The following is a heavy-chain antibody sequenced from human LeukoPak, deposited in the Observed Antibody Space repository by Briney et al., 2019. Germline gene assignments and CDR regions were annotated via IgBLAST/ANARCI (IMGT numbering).Heavy chain of an antibody. CDR1: GFTFSSYG. D-gene: IGHD5-12*01. V-gene: IGHV3-30*18. CDR3: AKHSPYDYDRSYYFDY. J-gene: IGHJ4*02. Sequence: PGGSLRLSCAASGFTFSSYGMHWVRQAPGKGLEWVAVISYDGSNKYYADSVKGRFTISRDNSKNTLYLQMNSLRAEDTAVYYCAKHSPYDYDRSYYFDYWGQGTLVTVSS. CDR2: ISYDGSNK.